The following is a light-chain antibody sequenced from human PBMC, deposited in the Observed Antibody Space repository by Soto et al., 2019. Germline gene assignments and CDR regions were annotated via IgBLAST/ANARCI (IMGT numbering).Light chain of an antibody. CDR1: QSVSSSY. V-gene: IGKV3-20*01. J-gene: IGKJ1*01. CDR3: QQYGSSPTT. CDR2: GAS. Sequence: EIVLTQSPGTLSLSPGERATLSCRASQSVSSSYLAWYHQKPGQAPRLLIYGASSRATGIPDRFSGSGSGTDFTLTISGLEPEDFAVYYCQQYGSSPTTFGQGTKVEIK.